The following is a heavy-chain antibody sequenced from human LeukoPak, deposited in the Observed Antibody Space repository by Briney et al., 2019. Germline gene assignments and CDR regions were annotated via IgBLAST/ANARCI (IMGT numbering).Heavy chain of an antibody. CDR2: IYYSGST. J-gene: IGHJ3*02. Sequence: SETLSLTCTVSGGSISSGDYYWRWIRQPPGKGLEWIGYIYYSGSTYYNPSLKSRVTISVDTSKNQFSLKLSSVTAADTAVYYCASSPAYCGGDCYSAHAFDIWGQGTMVTVSS. CDR3: ASSPAYCGGDCYSAHAFDI. D-gene: IGHD2-21*02. CDR1: GGSISSGDYY. V-gene: IGHV4-30-4*01.